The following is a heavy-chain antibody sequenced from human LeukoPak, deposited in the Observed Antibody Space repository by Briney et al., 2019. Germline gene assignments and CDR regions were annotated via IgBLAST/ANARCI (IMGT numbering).Heavy chain of an antibody. V-gene: IGHV3-30*03. D-gene: IGHD6-13*01. J-gene: IGHJ6*02. CDR2: ISYDESNE. Sequence: GRSLRLSCAASGFTFSYYGMHWVRQAPGKGLEWVAVISYDESNEYYADSVKGRFTISRDNSKKTMYLQMNSLRAEDTAVYYCARDWAIAAAGTYYYGMDVWGQGTTVTVSS. CDR1: GFTFSYYG. CDR3: ARDWAIAAAGTYYYGMDV.